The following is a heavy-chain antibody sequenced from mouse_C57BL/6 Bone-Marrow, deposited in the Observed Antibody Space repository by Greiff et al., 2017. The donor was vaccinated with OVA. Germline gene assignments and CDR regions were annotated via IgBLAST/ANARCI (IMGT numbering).Heavy chain of an antibody. D-gene: IGHD1-3*01. CDR2: IRSKSNNYAT. CDR3: VRAGGRVGAMDY. J-gene: IGHJ4*01. Sequence: EVQRVESGGGLVQPKGSLKLSCAASGFSFNTYAMNWVRQAPGKGLEWVARIRSKSNNYATYYADSVKDRFTISRDDSESMLYLQMNNLKTEDTAMYYCVRAGGRVGAMDYWGQGTSVTVSS. V-gene: IGHV10-1*01. CDR1: GFSFNTYA.